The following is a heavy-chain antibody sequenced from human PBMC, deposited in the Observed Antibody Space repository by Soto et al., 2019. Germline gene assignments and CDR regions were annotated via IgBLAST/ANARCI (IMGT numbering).Heavy chain of an antibody. CDR3: AREYCSGGSCYSGDYYYMDV. CDR1: GFTFSDYY. J-gene: IGHJ6*03. D-gene: IGHD2-15*01. Sequence: GGSLRLSCAASGFTFSDYYMSWIRQAPGKGLEWVSYISSSGSTIYYADSVKGRFTISRENAKNSLYLQMNSLRAEDTAVYYCAREYCSGGSCYSGDYYYMDVWGKGTTVTVSS. CDR2: ISSSGSTI. V-gene: IGHV3-11*01.